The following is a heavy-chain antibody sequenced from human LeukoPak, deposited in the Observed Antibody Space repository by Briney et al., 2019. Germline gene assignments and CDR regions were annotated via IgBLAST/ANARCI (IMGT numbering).Heavy chain of an antibody. D-gene: IGHD5-18*01. CDR3: ASDQGYSYGYVGAFDI. CDR1: GGSVSSGDYY. J-gene: IGHJ3*02. CDR2: IYYSGST. V-gene: IGHV4-30-4*01. Sequence: SSETLSLTCTVSGGSVSSGDYYWSWIRQPPGKGLEWIGYIYYSGSTYYNPSLKSRVTISVDTSKNQFSLKLSSVTAADTAVYYCASDQGYSYGYVGAFDIWGQGTMVTVSS.